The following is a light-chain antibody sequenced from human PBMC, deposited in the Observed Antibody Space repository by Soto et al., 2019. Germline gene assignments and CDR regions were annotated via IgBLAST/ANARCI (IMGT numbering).Light chain of an antibody. J-gene: IGKJ4*01. CDR1: QSVDSD. V-gene: IGKV3-15*01. CDR3: HQYYSWPLT. Sequence: EKVMTQSPATLSVSPGERATLSCRASQSVDSDLAWYQQKPDQPPRLLIYAASTRATDTPDRFSGSGSGTEFTLTISSLQSEDFAVYYCHQYYSWPLTFGGGTKVEI. CDR2: AAS.